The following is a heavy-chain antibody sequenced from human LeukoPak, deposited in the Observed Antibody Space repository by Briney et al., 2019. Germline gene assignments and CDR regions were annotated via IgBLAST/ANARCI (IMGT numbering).Heavy chain of an antibody. D-gene: IGHD2-2*01. CDR2: INSDGSST. V-gene: IGHV3-74*01. CDR1: GFTFSSYW. Sequence: GGSLRLSCAASGFTFSSYWMHWVRQAPGKGLVWVSRINSDGSSTSYADSVKGRFTISRDNSKNTLYLQMNSLRAEDTAVYYCAKVLVPAAIYCLSYWGQGTLVTVSS. J-gene: IGHJ4*02. CDR3: AKVLVPAAIYCLSY.